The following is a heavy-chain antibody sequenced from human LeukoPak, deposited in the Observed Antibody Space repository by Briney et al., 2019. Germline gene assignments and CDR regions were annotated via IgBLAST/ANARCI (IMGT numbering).Heavy chain of an antibody. CDR1: GYTFTSYG. J-gene: IGHJ4*02. CDR3: ARDPTKYYDFWSGYLKYYFDY. CDR2: ISAYNGNT. V-gene: IGHV1-18*01. D-gene: IGHD3-3*01. Sequence: ASVKVSCKASGYTFTSYGISWVRQAPGQGLEWMGWISAYNGNTNYAQKLQGRVTMTTDTSTSTAYMELRSLRSDDTAVYYCARDPTKYYDFWSGYLKYYFDYWGQGTLVTVSS.